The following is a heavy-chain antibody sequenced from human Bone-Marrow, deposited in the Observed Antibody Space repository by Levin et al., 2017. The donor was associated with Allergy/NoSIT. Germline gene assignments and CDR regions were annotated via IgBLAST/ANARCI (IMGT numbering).Heavy chain of an antibody. CDR1: GFNFSSYW. J-gene: IGHJ6*02. V-gene: IGHV3-7*01. D-gene: IGHD2-21*01. Sequence: GGSLRLSCAASGFNFSSYWMSWVRQAPGKGLEWVANIKQDGSEKYYVDSVKGRFTISRDNAKNSLYLQMNSLRAEDTAVYYCARAGRLGLLWWSKGGMDVWGQGTTVTVSS. CDR3: ARAGRLGLLWWSKGGMDV. CDR2: IKQDGSEK.